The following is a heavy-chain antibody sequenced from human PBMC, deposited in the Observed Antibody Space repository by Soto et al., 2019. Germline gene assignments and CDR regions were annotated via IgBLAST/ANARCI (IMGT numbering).Heavy chain of an antibody. V-gene: IGHV3-33*01. CDR3: ARDRVKGIQLWAYYYYGMDV. Sequence: GGSLRLSCAASGFTFSSYGMHWVRQAPGKGLEWVAVIWYDGSNKYYADSVKGRFTISRDNSKNTLYLQMNSLRAEDTAVYYCARDRVKGIQLWAYYYYGMDVWGQGTTVTVSS. CDR1: GFTFSSYG. D-gene: IGHD5-18*01. CDR2: IWYDGSNK. J-gene: IGHJ6*02.